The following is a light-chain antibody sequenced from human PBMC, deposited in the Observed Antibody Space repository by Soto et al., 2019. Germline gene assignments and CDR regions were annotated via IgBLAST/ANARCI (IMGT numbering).Light chain of an antibody. CDR1: SCDIGGNNS. CDR2: EVT. J-gene: IGLJ3*02. V-gene: IGLV2-8*01. Sequence: QSALTQPPSASGSPGQWVTISCSGTSCDIGGNNSVSWYQQHPGRAPKLMIYEVTQRPSGVPDRFSGSKSGNSASLTVSGLQAEDEADYYCTSYAASLNSHVVFGGGTKLTVL. CDR3: TSYAASLNSHVV.